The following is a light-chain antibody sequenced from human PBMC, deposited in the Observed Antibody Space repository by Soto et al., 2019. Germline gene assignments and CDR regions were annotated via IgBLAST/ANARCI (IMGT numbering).Light chain of an antibody. J-gene: IGKJ1*01. CDR3: QQYNSYWR. CDR1: QTISSW. CDR2: KAS. Sequence: DIQMTQSPSTLSGSVGDRVTITCRASQTISSWLAWYQQKPGKAPKLLIYKASTLKSGVPSRFSGSGSRTEFTLTISSLQPDDFATYYCQQYNSYWRFXQGTRWIS. V-gene: IGKV1-5*03.